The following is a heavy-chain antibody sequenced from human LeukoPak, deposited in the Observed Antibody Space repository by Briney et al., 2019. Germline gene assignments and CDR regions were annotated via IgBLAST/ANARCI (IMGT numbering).Heavy chain of an antibody. CDR2: MNPNSGNT. CDR1: GYTFTSYD. D-gene: IGHD3-16*02. CDR3: ARAAVVSGTYYDYVWGSYRKLIYDY. Sequence: ASVKVSCKASGYTFTSYDINWVRQATGQGLEWMGWMNPNSGNTGCAQKFQGRVTMTRNTSISTAYMELSSLRSEDTAVYYCARAAVVSGTYYDYVWGSYRKLIYDYWGQGTLVTVSS. V-gene: IGHV1-8*01. J-gene: IGHJ4*02.